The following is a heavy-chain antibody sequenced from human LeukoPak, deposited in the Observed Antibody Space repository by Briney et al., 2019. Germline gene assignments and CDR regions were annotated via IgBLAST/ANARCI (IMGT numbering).Heavy chain of an antibody. D-gene: IGHD4-11*01. J-gene: IGHJ5*02. V-gene: IGHV4-34*01. CDR3: AAQTVYSNYYNWFDP. CDR2: INHRGST. CDR1: GGSFSGGSFSGYY. Sequence: SETLSLTCDVYGGSFSGGSFSGYYWSWIRQPPGKGLEWIGEINHRGSTNYNPSLKSRVTISVDTSKNQFSLKLSSVTAADTAVYYCAAQTVYSNYYNWFDPWGQGTLVTVSS.